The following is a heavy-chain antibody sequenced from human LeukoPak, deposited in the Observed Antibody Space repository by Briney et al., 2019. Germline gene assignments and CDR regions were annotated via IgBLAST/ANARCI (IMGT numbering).Heavy chain of an antibody. D-gene: IGHD6-19*01. CDR1: GGSISSYY. Sequence: SETLSLTCTVSGGSISSYYWSWIRQPAGKGLEWIGRIYTSGSTNYNPSLKSRVTMSVDTSKNQFSLKLSSVTAADTAVYYCARGRAEYSSGWFFDYWGPGTLVTVSS. V-gene: IGHV4-4*07. CDR2: IYTSGST. CDR3: ARGRAEYSSGWFFDY. J-gene: IGHJ4*02.